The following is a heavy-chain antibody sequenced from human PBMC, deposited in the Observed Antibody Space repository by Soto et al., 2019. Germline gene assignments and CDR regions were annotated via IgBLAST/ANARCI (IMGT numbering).Heavy chain of an antibody. CDR3: THSLIPNWGSRGAFDY. J-gene: IGHJ4*02. V-gene: IGHV2-5*02. Sequence: QITLKESGPTLVKPTQTLTLTCTFSGFSLSTSGVGVGWIRQPPGKALEWLALIYRDDDKRYSPSLKSRLTITXXTXKXXVVLTMTNMDPVDTATYYCTHSLIPNWGSRGAFDYWGQGTLVTVSS. CDR1: GFSLSTSGVG. D-gene: IGHD7-27*01. CDR2: IYRDDDK.